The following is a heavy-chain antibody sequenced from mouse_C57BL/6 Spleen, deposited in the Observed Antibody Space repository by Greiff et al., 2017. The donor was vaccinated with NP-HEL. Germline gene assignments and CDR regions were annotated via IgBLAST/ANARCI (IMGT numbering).Heavy chain of an antibody. CDR3: ARRGSEYCDY. V-gene: IGHV1-69*01. CDR1: GYTFTSYW. CDR2: IDPSDSYT. Sequence: VQLQQPGAELVMPGASVKLSCKASGYTFTSYWMHWVKQRPGQGLEWIGEIDPSDSYTNYNQKFKGKSTLTVDKSSSTAYMQLSSLTSEDSAVYYCARRGSEYCDYWGQGTTLTVSS. J-gene: IGHJ2*01.